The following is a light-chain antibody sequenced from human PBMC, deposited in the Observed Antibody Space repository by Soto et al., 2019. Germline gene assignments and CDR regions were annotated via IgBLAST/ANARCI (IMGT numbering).Light chain of an antibody. CDR2: DVS. CDR1: SSDVGSYNY. V-gene: IGLV2-14*01. Sequence: QSVLTQPASVSGSPGQSITISCTGTSSDVGSYNYVSWYQQHPGKAPKLMIYDVSNRPSGVSNRFSGSKSGNTASLTISGLQAEDEADYYCSSYTSSSPPYVFGTGTKVTVL. CDR3: SSYTSSSPPYV. J-gene: IGLJ1*01.